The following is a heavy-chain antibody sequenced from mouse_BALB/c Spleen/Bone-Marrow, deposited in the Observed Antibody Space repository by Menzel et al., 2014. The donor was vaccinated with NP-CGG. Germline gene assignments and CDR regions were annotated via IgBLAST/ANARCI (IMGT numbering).Heavy chain of an antibody. D-gene: IGHD1-1*01. CDR2: IDPANGNT. CDR1: GFNIKDTY. Sequence: VQLQQSGAELVKPGASVKLSCTASGFNIKDTYMHWVKQRPEQGLEWIGRIDPANGNTKYDPKFQDKATITADTSSNTAYLQLSSLTSEDTAVYYCAVYYYGSSSFAYWGQGTLVTVSA. V-gene: IGHV14-3*02. CDR3: AVYYYGSSSFAY. J-gene: IGHJ3*01.